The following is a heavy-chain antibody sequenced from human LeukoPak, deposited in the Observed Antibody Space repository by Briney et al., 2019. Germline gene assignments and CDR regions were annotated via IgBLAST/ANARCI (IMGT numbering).Heavy chain of an antibody. J-gene: IGHJ3*02. CDR2: FDPEDGET. V-gene: IGHV1-24*01. D-gene: IGHD3-22*01. CDR3: ATDRPHYDSSECAFDI. Sequence: GASVKVSCKASGYTLTELSMHWVRQAPGKGLEWMGGFDPEDGETIYAQKFQGRVTMTEDTSTDTAYMELSSLRSEDTAVYYCATDRPHYDSSECAFDIWGQGTMVTVSS. CDR1: GYTLTELS.